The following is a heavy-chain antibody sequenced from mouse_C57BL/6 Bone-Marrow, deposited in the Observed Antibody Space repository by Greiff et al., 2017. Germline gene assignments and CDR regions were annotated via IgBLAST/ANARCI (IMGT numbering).Heavy chain of an antibody. CDR2: IWSGGST. CDR1: GFSLTSYG. CDR3: ASPRWLLVDY. V-gene: IGHV2-2*01. D-gene: IGHD2-3*01. J-gene: IGHJ2*01. Sequence: VKVVESGPGLVQPSQSLSITCTVSGFSLTSYGVHWVRQSPGKGLEWLGVIWSGGSTDYNAAFISRLSISKDNSKSQVFFKMNRLQADDTAIYYCASPRWLLVDYWGQGTTLTVSS.